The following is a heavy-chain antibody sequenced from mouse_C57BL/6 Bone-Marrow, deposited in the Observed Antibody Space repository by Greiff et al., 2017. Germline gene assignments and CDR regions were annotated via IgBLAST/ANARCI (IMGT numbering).Heavy chain of an antibody. CDR2: IDPETGGT. J-gene: IGHJ2*01. V-gene: IGHV1-15*01. CDR1: GYTFTDYE. D-gene: IGHD2-5*01. CDR3: TRETSYCSNYGFDY. Sequence: QVQLQQSGAELVRPGASVTLSCKASGYTFTDYEMHWVKQTPVHGLEWIGAIDPETGGTAYNQKCKGKAILTADKSSSTAYMELRSLTSEDSAVYYCTRETSYCSNYGFDYWGQGTTLTVSS.